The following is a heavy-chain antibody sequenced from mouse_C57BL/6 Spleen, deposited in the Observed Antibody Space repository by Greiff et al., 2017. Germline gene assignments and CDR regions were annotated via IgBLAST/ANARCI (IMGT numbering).Heavy chain of an antibody. CDR2: ISSGGSYT. CDR1: GFTFSSYG. V-gene: IGHV5-6*02. Sequence: KLVESGGDLVKPGGSLKLSCAASGFTFSSYGMSWVRQTPDKRLEWVATISSGGSYTYYPDSVKGRFTISRDNAKNTLYLQMSSLKSEDTAMYYCARRDDYPFAYWGQGTLVTVSA. J-gene: IGHJ3*01. D-gene: IGHD2-4*01. CDR3: ARRDDYPFAY.